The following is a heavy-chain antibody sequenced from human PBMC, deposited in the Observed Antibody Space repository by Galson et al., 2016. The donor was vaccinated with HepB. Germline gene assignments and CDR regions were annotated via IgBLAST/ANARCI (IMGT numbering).Heavy chain of an antibody. CDR3: ARPHVAMVTGYYYGMDV. CDR2: ISYDGKSE. J-gene: IGHJ6*02. Sequence: SLRLSCAASGFTFSTYGMHWVRQAPGKGLEWVALISYDGKSESYADSVKGRVTISRDNSKNTLYLQMHSLRAEDTAVYYCARPHVAMVTGYYYGMDVWGQGTTVTVSS. V-gene: IGHV3-30*03. D-gene: IGHD5-18*01. CDR1: GFTFSTYG.